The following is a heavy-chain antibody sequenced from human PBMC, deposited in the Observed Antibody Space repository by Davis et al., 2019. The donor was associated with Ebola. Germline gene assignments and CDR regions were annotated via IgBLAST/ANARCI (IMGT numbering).Heavy chain of an antibody. CDR3: ARLLAYYYDSSGYQSRYYFDY. CDR2: INHSGST. J-gene: IGHJ4*02. Sequence: SDPLSPTFPPHGGSFSGYYWSWLRQPPGKGLEWIGEINHSGSTNYNPSLKSRVTISVDTSKNQFSLKLSSVTAADTAVYYCARLLAYYYDSSGYQSRYYFDYWGQGTLVTVSS. V-gene: IGHV4-34*01. D-gene: IGHD3-22*01. CDR1: GGSFSGYY.